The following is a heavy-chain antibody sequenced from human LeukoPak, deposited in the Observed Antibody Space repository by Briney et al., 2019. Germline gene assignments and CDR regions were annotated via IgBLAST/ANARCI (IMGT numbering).Heavy chain of an antibody. CDR1: GFTFSSYW. D-gene: IGHD2-2*02. CDR3: ASKGYCSSTTCYKGGHYYYYGMDV. J-gene: IGHJ6*02. V-gene: IGHV3-7*01. Sequence: GGSLRLSCAASGFTFSSYWMSWVRQAPGNRLEWVANIKQDGSEKYYVDSGKGRFTISRDNAKNSLYLQMNSLRAEDTAVYYCASKGYCSSTTCYKGGHYYYYGMDVWGQGTTVTVSS. CDR2: IKQDGSEK.